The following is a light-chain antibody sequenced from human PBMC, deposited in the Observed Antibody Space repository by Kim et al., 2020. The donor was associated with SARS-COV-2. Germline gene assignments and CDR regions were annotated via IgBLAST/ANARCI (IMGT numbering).Light chain of an antibody. V-gene: IGKV2D-29*01. CDR1: QSLVFGDGRTY. J-gene: IGKJ4*01. CDR2: EVS. Sequence: DIMMTQIPLSLSVTPGQPASISCKSSQSLVFGDGRTYLYWYLQKPGQPPQPLIYEVSNRFSGVPDRFSGSGSRTDFTLRISRVEAEDVGVYYCLHTVEFPLTFGGGTKVDIK. CDR3: LHTVEFPLT.